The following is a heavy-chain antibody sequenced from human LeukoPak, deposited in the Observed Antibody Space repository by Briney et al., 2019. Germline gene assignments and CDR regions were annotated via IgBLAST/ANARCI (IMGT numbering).Heavy chain of an antibody. CDR2: IYSGGST. CDR1: GFTVSSNY. J-gene: IGHJ4*02. D-gene: IGHD4-17*01. CDR3: ASHDYGDYDKTFDY. V-gene: IGHV3-66*04. Sequence: PGGSLRLSCAASGFTVSSNYMRWVRQAPGKGLEWVSVIYSGGSTYYADSVKGRFTISIDNSKNTLYLQMNSLRAEDTAVYYCASHDYGDYDKTFDYWGQGTLVAVSS.